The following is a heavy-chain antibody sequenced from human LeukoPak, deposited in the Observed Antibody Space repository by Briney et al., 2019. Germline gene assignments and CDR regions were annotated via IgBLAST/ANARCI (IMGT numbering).Heavy chain of an antibody. D-gene: IGHD4-17*01. J-gene: IGHJ2*01. CDR3: ATATTVVPWYFDL. CDR2: IYYSGST. CDR1: GGSISSYY. V-gene: IGHV4-59*01. Sequence: SETLSLTCTVSGGSISSYYWSWIRQPPGKGLEWIGYIYYSGSTNYNPSLKSRVTISIDTSKNQFSLKLSSVATADTAVYYCATATTVVPWYFDLWGRGTLVTVSS.